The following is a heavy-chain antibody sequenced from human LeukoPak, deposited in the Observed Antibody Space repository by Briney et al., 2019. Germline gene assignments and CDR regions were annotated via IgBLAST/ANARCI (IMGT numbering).Heavy chain of an antibody. D-gene: IGHD3-10*01. CDR1: GGSISSYY. Sequence: SETLSLTCTVSGGSISSYYWSWIRQPPGKGLEWIGYIYYSRSTNYNPSLKSRVTISVDTSKNQFSLKLSSVTAADTAVYYCARVGTYGSGSYLSWLDYWGQGTLVTVSS. J-gene: IGHJ4*02. CDR2: IYYSRST. CDR3: ARVGTYGSGSYLSWLDY. V-gene: IGHV4-59*01.